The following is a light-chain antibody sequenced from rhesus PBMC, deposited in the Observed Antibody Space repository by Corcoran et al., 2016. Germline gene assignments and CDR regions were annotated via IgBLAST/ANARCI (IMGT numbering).Light chain of an antibody. CDR3: QQFKNYLALT. J-gene: IGKJ4*01. V-gene: IGKV1-41*01. Sequence: DIQMTQSPSSLSASVGDRVTITCRVRKSISNYLNWYQQEPGKAPKLLIYSASSLQSGVPSRFSGSGSGTEFTLPISSLQPEDFATYYCQQFKNYLALTFGGGTKVEIK. CDR2: SAS. CDR1: KSISNY.